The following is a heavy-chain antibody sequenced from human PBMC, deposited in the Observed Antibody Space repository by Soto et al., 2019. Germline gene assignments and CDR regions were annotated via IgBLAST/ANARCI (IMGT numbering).Heavy chain of an antibody. J-gene: IGHJ3*02. CDR2: IYYSGST. V-gene: IGHV4-39*01. D-gene: IGHD6-19*01. CDR1: GGSISSSSYY. Sequence: SETLSLTCTVSGGSISSSSYYWGWIRQPPGKGLEWIGSIYYSGSTYYKPSLKSRVTISVDTSKNQFSLKLSSVTAADTDVYYCARGRALAAPGGGAFDIWGQGTMVIVSS. CDR3: ARGRALAAPGGGAFDI.